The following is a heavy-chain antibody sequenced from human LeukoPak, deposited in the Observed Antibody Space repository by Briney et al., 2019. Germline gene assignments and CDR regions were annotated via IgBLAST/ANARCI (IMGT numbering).Heavy chain of an antibody. CDR2: IIPIFGTA. V-gene: IGHV1-69*06. CDR3: AREGDSGMTTVTTFDY. J-gene: IGHJ4*02. CDR1: GGTFSSYA. Sequence: GSSVKVSCKASGGTFSSYAISWVRQAPGQGLEWMGGIIPIFGTANYAQKFQGRVTITADKSTSTAYMELSSLRSEDTAVYYCAREGDSGMTTVTTFDYWSQGTLVTVSS. D-gene: IGHD4-17*01.